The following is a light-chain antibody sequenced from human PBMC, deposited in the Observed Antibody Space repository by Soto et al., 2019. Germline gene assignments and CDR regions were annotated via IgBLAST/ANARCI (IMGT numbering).Light chain of an antibody. CDR1: QSVSSSY. V-gene: IGKV3-20*01. CDR3: QQYGSSRT. Sequence: EIVLTQSPGTLSLSPGERATLSCRASQSVSSSYLAWYQQKSGQAPRLLIYGASRRATGIPDRFSGSGSGKDFTLTISRLEPEDFAVYSCQQYGSSRTFGLGTKVEIK. J-gene: IGKJ1*01. CDR2: GAS.